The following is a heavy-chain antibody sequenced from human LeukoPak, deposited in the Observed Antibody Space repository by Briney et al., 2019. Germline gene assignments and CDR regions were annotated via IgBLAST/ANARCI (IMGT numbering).Heavy chain of an antibody. CDR3: ARHGSGRNYFDPLDY. D-gene: IGHD1-26*01. CDR2: IWRDGSTI. Sequence: GGSLRLSCAASGFRFNEHAMHWVRQAPGKGLKWVAVIWRDGSTIYYADSVKGRFTVSRDNPKNTLNLQLDSLRVEDTAVYYCARHGSGRNYFDPLDYWGQRTPVTVSS. CDR1: GFRFNEHA. V-gene: IGHV3-33*01. J-gene: IGHJ4*02.